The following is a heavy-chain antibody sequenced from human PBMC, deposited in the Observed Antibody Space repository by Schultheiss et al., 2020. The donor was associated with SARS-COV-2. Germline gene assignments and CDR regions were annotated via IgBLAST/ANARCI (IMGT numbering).Heavy chain of an antibody. CDR1: GFTFSGSA. J-gene: IGHJ6*02. CDR2: IRSKANSYAT. CDR3: TRRLDTIFGVDQYGMDV. D-gene: IGHD3-3*01. Sequence: GGSLRLSCAASGFTFSGSAMHWVRQASGKGLEWVGRIRSKANSYATAYAASVKGRFTISRDDSENTAYLQMNSLKTEDTAVYYCTRRLDTIFGVDQYGMDVWGQGTTVTVSS. V-gene: IGHV3-73*01.